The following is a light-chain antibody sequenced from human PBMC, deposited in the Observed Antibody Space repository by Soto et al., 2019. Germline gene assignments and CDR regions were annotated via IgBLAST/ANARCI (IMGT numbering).Light chain of an antibody. V-gene: IGKV3-15*01. CDR1: QSVNNN. CDR3: QQYNKWPLT. Sequence: DIVMTQSPLSLPVTPGEPASISCTASQSVNNNVAWYQQKPGHTPRLLIYSASIGATGTPARFSGSGSGSDFTLTISSLQSEDFAVYYCQQYNKWPLTFGPGTKVDIK. J-gene: IGKJ3*01. CDR2: SAS.